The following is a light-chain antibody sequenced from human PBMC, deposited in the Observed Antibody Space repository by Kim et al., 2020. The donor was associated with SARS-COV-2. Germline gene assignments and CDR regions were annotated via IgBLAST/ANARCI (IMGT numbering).Light chain of an antibody. CDR2: QDD. CDR1: KLGDKY. Sequence: SYELTQPPSMSVSPGQTASISCSGDKLGDKYACWYQQTPGQSTVLVIYQDDKRPLGIPERFSGSNSGNTATLTISGTQAMAEADYYCQAWDTTTEAVFGG. J-gene: IGLJ2*01. V-gene: IGLV3-1*01. CDR3: QAWDTTTEAV.